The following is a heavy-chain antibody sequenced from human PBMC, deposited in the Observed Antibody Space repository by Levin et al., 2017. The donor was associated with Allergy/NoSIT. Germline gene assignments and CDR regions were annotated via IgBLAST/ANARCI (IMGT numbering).Heavy chain of an antibody. D-gene: IGHD6-19*01. CDR2: VYYTGNT. CDR3: AGFEVYGSGWSVTGLDP. J-gene: IGHJ5*02. CDR1: GDSINDYY. V-gene: IGHV4-59*01. Sequence: SQTLSLTCKVSGDSINDYYWSWIRQPPGKGLEWIGYVYYTGNTNYNPSLESRVTILLDTSRNQLFLKMTSVTAADTAVYYCAGFEVYGSGWSVTGLDPWGQGTLVTVSS.